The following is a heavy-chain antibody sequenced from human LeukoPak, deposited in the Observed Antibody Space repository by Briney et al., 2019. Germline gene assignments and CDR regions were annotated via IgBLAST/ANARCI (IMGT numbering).Heavy chain of an antibody. CDR3: ARVSGPGMNEYFHL. V-gene: IGHV3-74*01. CDR2: INNDGSTT. D-gene: IGHD3-10*01. Sequence: GGSLRLSCAASGFTFSEAWMHWIRQPPGKGLVWVSRINNDGSTTRYADSVKRRFTISRDNAKNTLYLQMNSLRAEDTAVYYCARVSGPGMNEYFHLWGQGTLVTVSS. J-gene: IGHJ1*01. CDR1: GFTFSEAW.